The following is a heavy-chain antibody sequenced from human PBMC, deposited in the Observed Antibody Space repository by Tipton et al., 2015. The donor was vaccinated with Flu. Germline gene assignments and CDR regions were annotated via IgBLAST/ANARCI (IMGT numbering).Heavy chain of an antibody. CDR1: GYSISSGYY. CDR3: AREMGYDSSASYQEYLDH. V-gene: IGHV4-38-2*02. CDR2: IYHSGST. Sequence: TLSLTCAVSGYSISSGYYWGWVRQPPGKGLEWIGTIYHSGSTYYNPSLKSRLTMSVDTSKNQFSLKLTSATATDTAVYYCAREMGYDSSASYQEYLDHWGQGTLVTVSS. J-gene: IGHJ1*01. D-gene: IGHD3-22*01.